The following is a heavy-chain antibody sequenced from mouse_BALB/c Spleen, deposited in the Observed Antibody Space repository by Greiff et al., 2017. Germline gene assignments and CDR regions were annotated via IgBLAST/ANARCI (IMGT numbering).Heavy chain of an antibody. J-gene: IGHJ2*01. CDR2: IWGDGST. Sequence: VNVVESGPGLVAPSQSLSITCTVSGFSFTGYGVNWVRQPPGKGLEWLGMIWGDGSTDYNSALKSRLSISKDNSKSQVFLKMNSLQTDDTARYYCAREGYEDYFDYWGQGTTLTVSS. CDR1: GFSFTGYG. D-gene: IGHD2-14*01. V-gene: IGHV2-6-7*01. CDR3: AREGYEDYFDY.